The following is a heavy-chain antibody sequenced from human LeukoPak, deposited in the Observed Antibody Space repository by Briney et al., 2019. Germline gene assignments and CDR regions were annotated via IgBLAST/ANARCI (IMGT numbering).Heavy chain of an antibody. Sequence: SETLSLTCTVSGGSISSYYWSWIRQPAGKGLEWTGRIYTSGSTNYNPSLKSRVTMSVDTTKNQFSLKLSFVTAADTAVYYCARDRRLGITIFGVAPLLPFDYWGQGTLVTVSS. CDR2: IYTSGST. CDR3: ARDRRLGITIFGVAPLLPFDY. CDR1: GGSISSYY. D-gene: IGHD3-3*01. V-gene: IGHV4-4*07. J-gene: IGHJ4*02.